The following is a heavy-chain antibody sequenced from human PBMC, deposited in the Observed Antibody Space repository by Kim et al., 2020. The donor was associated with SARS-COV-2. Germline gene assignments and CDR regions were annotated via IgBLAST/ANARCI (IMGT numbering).Heavy chain of an antibody. Sequence: ANYEQKFQGRVTITADESTSTAYMELSSLRSEDTAVYYCAREIRGGDFDYWGQGTLVTVSS. CDR3: AREIRGGDFDY. CDR2: A. J-gene: IGHJ4*02. V-gene: IGHV1-69*01. D-gene: IGHD2-21*01.